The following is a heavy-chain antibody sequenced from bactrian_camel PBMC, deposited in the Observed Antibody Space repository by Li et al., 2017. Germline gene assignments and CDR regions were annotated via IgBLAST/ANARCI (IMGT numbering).Heavy chain of an antibody. D-gene: IGHD4*01. V-gene: IGHV3S40*01. CDR3: ATTLEPLYCQDYVREGTYRRLEV. J-gene: IGHJ2*01. CDR2: ICTGRLSTVRETT. CDR1: GYTNSGRC. Sequence: VQLVESGGGSVQAGGSLTLTCVAFGYTNSGRCMGWFRQAPGKEREGVAAICTGRLSTVRETTYYADSVKGRFFISRDNAKSTVNLRMNGAKPADTGMYYCATTLEPLYCQDYVREGTYRRLEVWGQGTQVTVS.